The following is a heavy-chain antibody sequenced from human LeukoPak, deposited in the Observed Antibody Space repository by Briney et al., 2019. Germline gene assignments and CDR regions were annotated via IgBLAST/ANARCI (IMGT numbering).Heavy chain of an antibody. CDR3: ATDRSGSHYGNAFDI. CDR2: MNLNSGNT. V-gene: IGHV1-8*03. CDR1: GYTFTSYD. D-gene: IGHD1-26*01. Sequence: GASVKVSCKASGYTFTSYDINWVRQATGQGLEWMGWMNLNSGNTGYAQKFQGRVTITRNTSISTAYMELSSLRSEDTAVYYCATDRSGSHYGNAFDIWGQGTMVTVSS. J-gene: IGHJ3*02.